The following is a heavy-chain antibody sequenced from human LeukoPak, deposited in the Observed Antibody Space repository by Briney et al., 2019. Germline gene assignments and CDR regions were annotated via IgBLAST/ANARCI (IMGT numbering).Heavy chain of an antibody. D-gene: IGHD3-22*01. CDR2: ISVRSNYI. CDR1: GYTFSSYS. V-gene: IGHV3-21*01. J-gene: IGHJ4*02. Sequence: TGGSLRLSCAASGYTFSSYSINWVRQAPGKGLEWVSSISVRSNYIYYADSVRGRFRISRDDARDSLYLQMNSLRAEDTAVYYCVRLRRNSDTSGFSYYYDFWGQGTLVTVSS. CDR3: VRLRRNSDTSGFSYYYDF.